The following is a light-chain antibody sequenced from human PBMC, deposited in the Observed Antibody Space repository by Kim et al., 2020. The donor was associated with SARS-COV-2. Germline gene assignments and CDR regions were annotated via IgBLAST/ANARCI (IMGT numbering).Light chain of an antibody. CDR2: KAS. CDR1: QTVSPW. J-gene: IGKJ2*01. Sequence: SAAVGDRASITCRASQTVSPWLAWYQQKPGKAPKLLIYKASSLESGVPSRFSGSGSGTEFTLTITSLQPDDFATYYCQQFNTYPYTFGQGTKLEI. V-gene: IGKV1-5*03. CDR3: QQFNTYPYT.